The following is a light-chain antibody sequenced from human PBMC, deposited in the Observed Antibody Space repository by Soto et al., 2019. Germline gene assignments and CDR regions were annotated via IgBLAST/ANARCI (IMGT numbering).Light chain of an antibody. V-gene: IGLV8-61*01. J-gene: IGLJ1*01. CDR2: STN. Sequence: QTVVTQEPSFSVSPGGTVTLTCGLSSGSVSTSYYPSWYQQTPGQAPRTLIYSTNTRSSGVPGRFSGSILGNKAALTITGAQADDESDYYCVMYMCSGFYVFGTGTKLTVL. CDR1: SGSVSTSYY. CDR3: VMYMCSGFYV.